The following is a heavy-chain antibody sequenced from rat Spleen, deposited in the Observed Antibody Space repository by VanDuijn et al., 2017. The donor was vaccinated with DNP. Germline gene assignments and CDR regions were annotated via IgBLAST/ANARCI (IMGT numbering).Heavy chain of an antibody. CDR1: GFTFSNYD. J-gene: IGHJ2*01. D-gene: IGHD4-3*01. CDR2: ISTSGGST. Sequence: EVQLVESGGGLVQPGRSLKLSCAASGFTFSNYDMAWVRQAPTKGLEWVASISTSGGSTYYRDSVKGRFTVSRDNAKSTLYLQMTSLRSEDMATYYCVRWNSGHFDYWGQGVMVTVSS. CDR3: VRWNSGHFDY. V-gene: IGHV5-25*01.